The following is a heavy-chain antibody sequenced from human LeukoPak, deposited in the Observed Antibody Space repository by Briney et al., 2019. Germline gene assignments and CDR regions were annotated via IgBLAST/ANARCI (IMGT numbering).Heavy chain of an antibody. CDR2: IYYSGST. CDR3: ARDSYSGYEWFDP. V-gene: IGHV4-59*01. Sequence: PSETLSLTCTVSGGSISSYYWSWIRQPPGKGLEWIGYIYYSGSTNYNPSLRSRVTISVDTSKNQFSLKLSSVTAADTAVYYCARDSYSGYEWFDPWGQGTLVTVSS. CDR1: GGSISSYY. D-gene: IGHD5-12*01. J-gene: IGHJ5*02.